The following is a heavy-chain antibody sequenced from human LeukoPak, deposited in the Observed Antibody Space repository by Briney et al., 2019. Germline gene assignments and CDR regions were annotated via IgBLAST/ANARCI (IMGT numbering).Heavy chain of an antibody. CDR1: GLRNNNYA. D-gene: IGHD1-1*01. J-gene: IGHJ4*02. CDR3: VRDSPHWTLDY. V-gene: IGHV3-33*01. Sequence: PGGSLRLSCAASGLRNNNYAMHWVRQAPGKGLEWVAILWSNGNTRFYADSVKGRFTISRDTSTNTLYLHMDSLRVEDTAVNHCVRDSPHWTLDYWGRGTLVTVSS. CDR2: LWSNGNTR.